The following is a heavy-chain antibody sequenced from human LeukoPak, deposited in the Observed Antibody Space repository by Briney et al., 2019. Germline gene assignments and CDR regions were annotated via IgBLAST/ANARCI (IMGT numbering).Heavy chain of an antibody. V-gene: IGHV3-53*01. CDR2: IYSGGST. J-gene: IGHJ4*02. D-gene: IGHD3-10*01. CDR1: GFTVSSNY. CDR3: AREVVRGVTKYYFDY. Sequence: GGSLRLSCAASGFTVSSNYMSWVRQAPGKGLEWVSVIYSGGSTYYADSVKGRFTISRDNSKNTLYLQMNSLRAEDTAVYYCAREVVRGVTKYYFDYWGQGTLVTVSS.